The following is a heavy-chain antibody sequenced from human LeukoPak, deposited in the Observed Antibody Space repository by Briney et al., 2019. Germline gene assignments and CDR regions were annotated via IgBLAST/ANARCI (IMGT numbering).Heavy chain of an antibody. V-gene: IGHV3-21*01. CDR1: GFTFRSYS. Sequence: PGGSLRLSCAASGFTFRSYSMNWVRQAPGKGLEWVSSISSSSDNIYYPDSVKGRFTISRDNAKSSLFLQMNSLRAEDTAMYYCARGGLWFGELLSHDYWGQGTLVTVSA. D-gene: IGHD3-10*01. J-gene: IGHJ4*02. CDR3: ARGGLWFGELLSHDY. CDR2: ISSSSDNI.